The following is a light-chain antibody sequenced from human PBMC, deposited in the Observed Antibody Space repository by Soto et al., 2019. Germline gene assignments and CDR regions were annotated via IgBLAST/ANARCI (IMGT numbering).Light chain of an antibody. CDR2: VAS. J-gene: IGKJ1*01. Sequence: DIQMTQSPSSLSASVGDRLTITCRASQSISNSVNWHQQKPGKAPKVVIYVASTLQSGVPSRFSGTGSGTEFTLTISSLQPEDFATYYCQQTYGIPRTFGQGTKVEI. CDR1: QSISNS. V-gene: IGKV1-39*01. CDR3: QQTYGIPRT.